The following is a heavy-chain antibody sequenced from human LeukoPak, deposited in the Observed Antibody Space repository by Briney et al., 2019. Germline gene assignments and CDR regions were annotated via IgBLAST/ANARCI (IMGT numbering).Heavy chain of an antibody. V-gene: IGHV4-34*01. J-gene: IGHJ6*03. CDR2: INHSGST. CDR1: GGSFSGYY. CDR3: ARLIWGVIYYYYYMDV. Sequence: SETLSLTCAVYGGSFSGYYWSWIRQPPGKGLEWIGEINHSGSTNYNPSLKSRVTISVDTSKNQFSLKLSSVTAADTAVYYCARLIWGVIYYYYYMDVWGKGTTVTVSS. D-gene: IGHD3-10*01.